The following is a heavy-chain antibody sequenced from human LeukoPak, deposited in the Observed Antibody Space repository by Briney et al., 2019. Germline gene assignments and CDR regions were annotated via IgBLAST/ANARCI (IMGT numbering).Heavy chain of an antibody. V-gene: IGHV3-21*01. CDR2: ISSSSSYI. CDR1: GFTFSRYS. CDR3: ASDKVAEYYMDV. D-gene: IGHD2-15*01. Sequence: GGSLRLSCAASGFTFSRYSMNWVRQAPGKGLEWVSSISSSSSYIYYADSVKGRFTISRDNAKNSLYLQMNSLRAEDTAVYYCASDKVAEYYMDVWGKGTTVTVSS. J-gene: IGHJ6*03.